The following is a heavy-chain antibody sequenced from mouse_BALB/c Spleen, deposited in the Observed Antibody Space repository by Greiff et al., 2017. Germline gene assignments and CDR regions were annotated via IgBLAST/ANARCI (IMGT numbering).Heavy chain of an antibody. CDR3: TRGVREDFDV. V-gene: IGHV1-69*02. J-gene: IGHJ1*01. CDR2: IDPSDSYT. D-gene: IGHD2-14*01. Sequence: QVQLQQPGAELVKPGASVKMSCKASGYTFTSYWMHWVKQRPGQGLEWIGVIDPSDSYTSYNQKFKGKATLTVDKSSSTAYMQLSSLTSADSAFYSCTRGVREDFDVWGAGTTVTVSS. CDR1: GYTFTSYW.